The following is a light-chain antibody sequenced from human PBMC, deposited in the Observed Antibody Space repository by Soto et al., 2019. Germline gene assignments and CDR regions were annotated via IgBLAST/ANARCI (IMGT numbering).Light chain of an antibody. CDR2: DVT. Sequence: QSALTQPASVSGSPGQSIAISCTGTSSDVGGYNYVSWYQQHPGKAPKLIIYDVTNRPSGVSNRFSGSKSGNTASLTISGLQAEDEADYYCISYLSSSTYGFGTGTEVTVL. CDR3: ISYLSSSTYG. J-gene: IGLJ1*01. V-gene: IGLV2-14*01. CDR1: SSDVGGYNY.